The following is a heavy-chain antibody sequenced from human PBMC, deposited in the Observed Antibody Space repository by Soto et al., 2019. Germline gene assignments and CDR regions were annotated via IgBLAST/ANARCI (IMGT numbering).Heavy chain of an antibody. Sequence: QVQLQESGPGLVKPSGTLSLTCAVSGGSISSSNWWSWVRQPPGKGLEWIGEIYHSGSTNYNPSLQSGVTISVDKSKNQFYRKLSSVTAADPAVYYCARVWTTVTNWFDPWGQGTLVTVSS. CDR2: IYHSGST. D-gene: IGHD4-17*01. CDR1: GGSISSSNW. J-gene: IGHJ5*02. CDR3: ARVWTTVTNWFDP. V-gene: IGHV4-4*02.